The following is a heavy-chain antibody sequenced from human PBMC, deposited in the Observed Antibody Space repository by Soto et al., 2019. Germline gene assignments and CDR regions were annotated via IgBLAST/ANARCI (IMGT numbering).Heavy chain of an antibody. CDR3: AKDLLRPGRAYGMDV. V-gene: IGHV3-30*18. J-gene: IGHJ6*02. Sequence: QVPLVESGGGVVQPGRSLRLSCAASGFTFSSYGMHWVRQAPGKGLEWVAVISYDGSNKYYADSVKGRFTISRDNSKNTLYLQINSLRAEDTAVYYCAKDLLRPGRAYGMDVWGQGTTVTVSS. CDR2: ISYDGSNK. CDR1: GFTFSSYG. D-gene: IGHD6-25*01.